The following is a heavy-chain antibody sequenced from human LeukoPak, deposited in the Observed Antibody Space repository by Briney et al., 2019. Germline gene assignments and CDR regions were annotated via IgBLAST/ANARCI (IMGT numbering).Heavy chain of an antibody. J-gene: IGHJ4*02. D-gene: IGHD2-21*01. CDR2: ISSSSSYI. CDR3: ARGDVADVVY. CDR1: GFTFSSYS. V-gene: IGHV3-21*01. Sequence: GGSPRLSCAASGFTFSSYSMNWVRQAPGKGLEWVSSISSSSSYIYYADSVKGRFTISRDDAKNSLYLQMNSLRAEDTAVYYCARGDVADVVYWGQGTLVTVSS.